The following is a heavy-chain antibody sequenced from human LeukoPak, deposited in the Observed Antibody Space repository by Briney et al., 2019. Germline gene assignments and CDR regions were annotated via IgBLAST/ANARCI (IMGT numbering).Heavy chain of an antibody. D-gene: IGHD1-26*01. Sequence: ASVKVSCKASGYTFTSYYMHWVRQAPGQGLEWMGIINPSGGSTSYAQKFQGRVTMTRDMSTSTVYMELSSLRSDDTAVYYCARVRVGATTFDYWGQGTLVTVSS. J-gene: IGHJ4*02. CDR3: ARVRVGATTFDY. CDR2: INPSGGST. V-gene: IGHV1-46*01. CDR1: GYTFTSYY.